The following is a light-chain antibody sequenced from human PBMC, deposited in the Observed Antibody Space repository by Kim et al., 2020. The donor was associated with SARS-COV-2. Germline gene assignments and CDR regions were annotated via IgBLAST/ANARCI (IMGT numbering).Light chain of an antibody. CDR2: AAT. V-gene: IGKV3-15*01. CDR1: RSIDNK. CDR3: QQYNTWPRT. Sequence: VLPGERANLSCRARRSIDNKFAWYQQKGDLPPRLLIYAATTRATGIPARFSGSVSVTEFILTISSLQSEDFAVYYCQQYNTWPRTIGGGTKVDIK. J-gene: IGKJ4*01.